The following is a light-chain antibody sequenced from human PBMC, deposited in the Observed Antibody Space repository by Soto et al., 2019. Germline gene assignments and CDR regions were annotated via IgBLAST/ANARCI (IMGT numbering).Light chain of an antibody. CDR1: PSVSSSY. V-gene: IGKV3-20*01. Sequence: EIVSTQSPGTLSLSPGERATLSCRASPSVSSSYLAWYQQKPGQAHRLLIYGASSRAAGIPDRFSGSGSGTDFTLTISRLEPEDFAMYYGQQYGSSPTLTFGGGTKVEIK. J-gene: IGKJ4*01. CDR2: GAS. CDR3: QQYGSSPTLT.